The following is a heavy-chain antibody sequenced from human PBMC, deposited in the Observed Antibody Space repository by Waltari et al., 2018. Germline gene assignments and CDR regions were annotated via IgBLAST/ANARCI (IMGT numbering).Heavy chain of an antibody. J-gene: IGHJ4*02. CDR3: ARDRSGLVIGESVY. D-gene: IGHD3-22*01. CDR1: GSTFTGHY. CDR2: INPNSGGT. V-gene: IGHV1-2*06. Sequence: QVQLVQSGAEVKKSGASVKVSCKASGSTFTGHYMHWGRQAPGQGLELMGRINPNSGGTNFAQKFQGRVTITRDTSSSTVYMELTWLRYDDTAMYYCARDRSGLVIGESVYWGQGTLVTVSS.